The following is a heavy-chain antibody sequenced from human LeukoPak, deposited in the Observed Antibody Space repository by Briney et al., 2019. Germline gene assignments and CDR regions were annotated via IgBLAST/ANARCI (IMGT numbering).Heavy chain of an antibody. CDR3: AREGPTQQLKRPIDY. V-gene: IGHV4-39*07. D-gene: IGHD6-13*01. J-gene: IGHJ4*02. CDR2: IYYSGST. CDR1: GGSISSSSYY. Sequence: PSETLSLTCTVSGGSISSSSYYWGWIRQPPGKGLEWIGSIYYSGSTYYNPSLKSRVTISVDTSKNQFSLKLSSVTAADTAVYYCAREGPTQQLKRPIDYWGQGTLVTVSS.